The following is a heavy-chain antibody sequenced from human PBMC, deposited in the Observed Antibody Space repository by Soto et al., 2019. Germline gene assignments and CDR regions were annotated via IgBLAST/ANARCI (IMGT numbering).Heavy chain of an antibody. V-gene: IGHV3-23*01. CDR2: FSAGGRT. D-gene: IGHD4-17*01. CDR3: AKAPLPDHYGDTLSDY. J-gene: IGHJ4*02. CDR1: GFSFSNYA. Sequence: EVQLLESGGTLVQPGGSLRLSCAASGFSFSNYALSWVRQAPGKGLEWVSTFSAGGRTYYADSVKGRFTIARDSSQNTVQKQIRHPSPEHTPVYYCAKAPLPDHYGDTLSDYWGQGTRVTVSS.